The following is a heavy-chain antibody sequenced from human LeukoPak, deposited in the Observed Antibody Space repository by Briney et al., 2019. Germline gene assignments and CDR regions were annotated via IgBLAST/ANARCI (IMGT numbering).Heavy chain of an antibody. J-gene: IGHJ4*02. V-gene: IGHV3-48*03. Sequence: PGGSLRLSCAASGFTFSSYEMNWVRQAPGKGLEWVSYISSSGSTIYYADSVKGRFTISRDNAKNSLYLQMNSLRAEDTAVYYCARRAGAYSHPSDYGGQGTLVTVSS. CDR3: ARRAGAYSHPSDY. CDR2: ISSSGSTI. CDR1: GFTFSSYE. D-gene: IGHD4/OR15-4a*01.